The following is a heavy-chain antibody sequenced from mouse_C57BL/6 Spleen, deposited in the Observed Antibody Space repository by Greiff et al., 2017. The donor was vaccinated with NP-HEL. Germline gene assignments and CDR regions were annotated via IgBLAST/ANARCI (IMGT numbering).Heavy chain of an antibody. Sequence: VQLQQSGPELVKPGASVKLSCKASGYTFTSYDINWVKQRPGQGLEWIGWIYPRDGSTKYNEKFKGKATLTVDTSSSTAYMELHSLTSEDSAVYFCARRGTTVNWYFDVWGTGTTVTVSS. CDR2: IYPRDGST. CDR3: ARRGTTVNWYFDV. CDR1: GYTFTSYD. V-gene: IGHV1-85*01. D-gene: IGHD1-1*01. J-gene: IGHJ1*03.